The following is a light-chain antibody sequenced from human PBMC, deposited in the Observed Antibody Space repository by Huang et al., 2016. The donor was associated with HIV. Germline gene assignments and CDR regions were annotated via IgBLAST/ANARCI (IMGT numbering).Light chain of an antibody. Sequence: DIQLTQYPSSLSASVADRVTITCRASQDINNYLAWYQQKAGKVPKLLIDAAASLQSGVPARFSGSGSGTDFTLSITSLQPEDVAIYYCQKYDSVPRTFGQGTKVDIK. CDR2: AAA. J-gene: IGKJ1*01. CDR3: QKYDSVPRT. V-gene: IGKV1-27*01. CDR1: QDINNY.